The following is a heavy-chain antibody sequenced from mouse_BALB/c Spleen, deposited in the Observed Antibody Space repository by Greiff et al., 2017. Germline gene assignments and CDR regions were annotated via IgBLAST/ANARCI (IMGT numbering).Heavy chain of an antibody. CDR3: ARGGLITSVVDWYFDV. CDR2: ISCYNGAT. D-gene: IGHD1-1*01. CDR1: GYSFTGYY. V-gene: IGHV1S34*01. Sequence: LVKPGASVKISCKASGYSFTGYYMHWVKQSHGKSLEWIGYISCYNGATSYNQKFKGKATFTVDTSSSTAYMQFNSLTSEDSAVYYCARGGLITSVVDWYFDVWGAGTTVTVSS. J-gene: IGHJ1*01.